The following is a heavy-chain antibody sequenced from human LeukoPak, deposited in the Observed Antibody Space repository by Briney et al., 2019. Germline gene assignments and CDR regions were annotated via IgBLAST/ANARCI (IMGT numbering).Heavy chain of an antibody. CDR1: GGTFSSYA. Sequence: GASVRVSCEASGGTFSSYAISWVRQAPGQGLEWMGGIIPIFGTANYAQKFQGRVTITADESTSTAYKELSSLRSEDTAVYYCARALRPRRYCSSTSCYGHWFDPWGQGTLVTVSS. J-gene: IGHJ5*02. V-gene: IGHV1-69*13. CDR3: ARALRPRRYCSSTSCYGHWFDP. CDR2: IIPIFGTA. D-gene: IGHD2-2*01.